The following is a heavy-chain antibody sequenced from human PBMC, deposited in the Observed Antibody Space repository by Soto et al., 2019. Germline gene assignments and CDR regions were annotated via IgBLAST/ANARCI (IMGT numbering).Heavy chain of an antibody. CDR2: ISGSGST. CDR3: AKALRFTFTTGYYMDV. J-gene: IGHJ6*03. D-gene: IGHD3-16*01. CDR1: GFTVSSYA. V-gene: IGHV3-23*01. Sequence: EVQPLESGGGLVQPGGSLRLSCAASGFTVSSYAMSWVRQAPGKGLEWVSAISGSGSTYSADSVKGRFTISRDSSKNTVYLEMNSLRAEDTAVYYCAKALRFTFTTGYYMDVWGRGTTVTVSS.